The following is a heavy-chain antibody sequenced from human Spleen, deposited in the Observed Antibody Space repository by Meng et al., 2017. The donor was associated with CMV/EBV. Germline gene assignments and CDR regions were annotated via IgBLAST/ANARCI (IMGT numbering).Heavy chain of an antibody. D-gene: IGHD3-22*01. CDR2: IYWNDAK. CDR3: ARPYYYDSSGYLFDY. V-gene: IGHV2-5*01. J-gene: IGHJ4*02. Sequence: YSLSTIGVGVGWVRQPPGKALEWLALIYWNDAKRYSPSLRDRLSITKGTSENQVVLTMTNMDPVDTATYYCARPYYYDSSGYLFDYWGQGALVTVSS. CDR1: YSLSTIGVG.